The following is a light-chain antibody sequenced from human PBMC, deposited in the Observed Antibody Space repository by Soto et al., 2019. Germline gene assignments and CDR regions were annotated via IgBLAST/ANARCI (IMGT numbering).Light chain of an antibody. CDR3: HQYHSSTGT. Sequence: EIVLTQSPGTLSLSPGERATLSCRASQSVSSSSLAWYQRKPGQAPRLLMYDASSRATGIPDRFRGSGSGTDFTLTISRLEPEDFAVYYCHQYHSSTGTFGQGTRVEI. V-gene: IGKV3-20*01. CDR1: QSVSSSS. CDR2: DAS. J-gene: IGKJ1*01.